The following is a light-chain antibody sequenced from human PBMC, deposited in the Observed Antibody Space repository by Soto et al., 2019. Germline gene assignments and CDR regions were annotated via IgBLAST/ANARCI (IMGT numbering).Light chain of an antibody. V-gene: IGLV2-8*01. Sequence: QSVLTRPPSASGSPGQSVTISCTGTSSDIGGYNFVSWYQQHPGKAPKLMIDEVNKRPSGVPDRFSGSKSGNTASLTVSGLQAEDEADYYCSSYADTNNLVFGGGTKLTVL. CDR1: SSDIGGYNF. CDR3: SSYADTNNLV. J-gene: IGLJ2*01. CDR2: EVN.